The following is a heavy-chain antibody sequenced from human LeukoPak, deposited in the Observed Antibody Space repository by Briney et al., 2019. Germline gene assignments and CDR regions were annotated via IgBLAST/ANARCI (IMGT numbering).Heavy chain of an antibody. J-gene: IGHJ4*02. CDR3: ARDRGIAERGPGGGSAFDY. CDR2: IYSGGST. Sequence: PGGSLRLSCAASGFTVSSNYMSWVRQAPGKGLEWVSVIYSGGSTYYADSVKGRFTISRDNSKNTLYLQMNSLRAEDTAVYYCARDRGIAERGPGGGSAFDYWGQGTLVTVSS. D-gene: IGHD6-13*01. CDR1: GFTVSSNY. V-gene: IGHV3-66*01.